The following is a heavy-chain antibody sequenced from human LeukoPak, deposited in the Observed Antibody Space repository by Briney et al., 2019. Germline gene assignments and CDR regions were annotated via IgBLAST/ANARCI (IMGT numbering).Heavy chain of an antibody. J-gene: IGHJ3*02. Sequence: SGGSLRLSCAASGFTFSSYGMHWVRQAPGKGLEWVAFIRYDGSNKYYADSVKGRFTISRDNSKNTLYLQMNGLRAEDTAVYYCAKDSILTAWDYAFDIWGQGTMVTVSS. V-gene: IGHV3-30*02. CDR3: AKDSILTAWDYAFDI. D-gene: IGHD3-9*01. CDR2: IRYDGSNK. CDR1: GFTFSSYG.